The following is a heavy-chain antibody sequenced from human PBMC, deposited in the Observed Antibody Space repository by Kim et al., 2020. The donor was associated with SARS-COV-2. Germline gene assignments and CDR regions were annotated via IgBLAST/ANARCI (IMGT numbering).Heavy chain of an antibody. V-gene: IGHV5-10-1*01. D-gene: IGHD4-17*01. CDR3: ARRGRYDYGDYGFDY. Sequence: PSFQGHVTISADKSISTAYLQWSSLKASDTAMYYCARRGRYDYGDYGFDYWGQGTLVTVSS. J-gene: IGHJ4*02.